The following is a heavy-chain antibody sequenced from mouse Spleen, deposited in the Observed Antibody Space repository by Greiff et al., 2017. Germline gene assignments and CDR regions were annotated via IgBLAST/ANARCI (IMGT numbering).Heavy chain of an antibody. CDR3: TRDTTVVATLRYFDV. Sequence: QVQLQQSGAELVRPGASVTLSCKASGYTFTDYEMHWVKQTPVHGLEWIGAIDPETGGTAYNQKFKGKAILTADKSSSTAYMELRSLTSEDSAVYYCTRDTTVVATLRYFDVWGTGTTVTVSS. CDR1: GYTFTDYE. J-gene: IGHJ1*03. V-gene: IGHV1-15*01. D-gene: IGHD1-1*01. CDR2: IDPETGGT.